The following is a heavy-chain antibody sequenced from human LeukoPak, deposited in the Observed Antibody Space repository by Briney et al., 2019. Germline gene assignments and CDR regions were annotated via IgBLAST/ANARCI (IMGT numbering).Heavy chain of an antibody. Sequence: SETLSLTCTVSGGSISSHYWSWIRQPPGKGLVWIAYIYYTGTRNYNPSLKSRVTISVDTSKNQISLRLSSVTAADTAVYYCARQGIDAFDIWGQGTLVTVSS. J-gene: IGHJ3*02. CDR2: IYYTGTR. V-gene: IGHV4-59*08. CDR3: ARQGIDAFDI. CDR1: GGSISSHY.